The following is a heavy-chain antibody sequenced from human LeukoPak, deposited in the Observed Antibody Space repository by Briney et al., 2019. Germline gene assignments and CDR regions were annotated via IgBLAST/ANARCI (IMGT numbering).Heavy chain of an antibody. J-gene: IGHJ6*02. CDR3: AKDPSQTSGEYYYYGMDV. D-gene: IGHD3-16*01. V-gene: IGHV3-23*01. CDR1: GFTFSSYA. CDR2: ISGSGGST. Sequence: QPGGSLRLSCAASGFTFSSYAMSWVRQAPGKGLEWVSAISGSGGSTYYADSVKGRFTISRDNSKNTLYLQMNSLRAEDTAVYYCAKDPSQTSGEYYYYGMDVWGQGTTVTVSS.